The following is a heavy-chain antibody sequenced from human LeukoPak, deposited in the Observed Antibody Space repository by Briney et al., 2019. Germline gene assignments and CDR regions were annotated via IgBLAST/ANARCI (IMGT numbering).Heavy chain of an antibody. J-gene: IGHJ4*02. Sequence: SETLSLTCTVSGGSISSYYWSWIRQPAGKGLEWIGEINHSGSTNYNPSLKSRVTISVDTSKNQFSLKLSSVTAADTAVYYCARAPANAPTDYWGQGTLVTVSS. CDR3: ARAPANAPTDY. V-gene: IGHV4-34*01. CDR2: INHSGST. CDR1: GGSISSYY. D-gene: IGHD2-2*01.